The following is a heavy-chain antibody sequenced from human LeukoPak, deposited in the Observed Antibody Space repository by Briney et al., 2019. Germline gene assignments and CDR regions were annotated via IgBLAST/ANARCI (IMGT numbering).Heavy chain of an antibody. CDR1: GFIFSSYS. V-gene: IGHV3-23*01. Sequence: GGSLRLSCAASGFIFSSYSMSWVRQAPGKGLEWVSVITGSGGNTYYADSVKGRFTISRDSSKNTLSLQMNSLRAEDTAVYYCARGSGYYDSSGYSSNLDYWGQGTLVTVSS. J-gene: IGHJ4*02. CDR2: ITGSGGNT. CDR3: ARGSGYYDSSGYSSNLDY. D-gene: IGHD3-22*01.